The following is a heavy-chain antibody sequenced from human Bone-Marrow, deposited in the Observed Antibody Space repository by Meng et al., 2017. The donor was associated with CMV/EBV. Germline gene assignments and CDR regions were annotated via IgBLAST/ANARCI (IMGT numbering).Heavy chain of an antibody. CDR3: AKGGAFTGIYYGEFDY. CDR1: GFTFSSFG. J-gene: IGHJ4*02. D-gene: IGHD1-26*01. CDR2: ISYDGNTK. V-gene: IGHV3-30*18. Sequence: GFTFSSFGMYWVRQAPGKGLEWVAFISYDGNTKYYADSVKGRFTISRDTSKNTLYLQMNSLKVEDTSVYYCAKGGAFTGIYYGEFDYWGQGALVTVSS.